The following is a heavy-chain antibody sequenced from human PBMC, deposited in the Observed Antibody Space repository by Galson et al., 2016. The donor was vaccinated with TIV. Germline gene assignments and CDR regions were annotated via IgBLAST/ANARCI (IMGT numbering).Heavy chain of an antibody. CDR2: IIPLFGSA. D-gene: IGHD5-18*01. CDR1: GGSFSSYV. V-gene: IGHV1-69*13. CDR3: TTDRNTAMDTYYYYYGVDV. Sequence: SVKVSCKASGGSFSSYVFNWVQQAPGQGLEWMGNIIPLFGSANYAQIFQGRVTITADESTSTAYMELSRLRSEDTAIYYCTTDRNTAMDTYYYYYGVDVWGQGTTVTVSS. J-gene: IGHJ6*02.